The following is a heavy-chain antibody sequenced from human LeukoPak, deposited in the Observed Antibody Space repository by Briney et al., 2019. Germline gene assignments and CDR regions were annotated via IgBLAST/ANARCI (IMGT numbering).Heavy chain of an antibody. CDR2: VSGNGVTT. V-gene: IGHV3-23*01. CDR1: GLTFNNYA. D-gene: IGHD5-18*01. J-gene: IGHJ4*02. Sequence: GGSLRLSCAASGLTFNNYAMAWVRQAPGKGLEWVATVSGNGVTTYYADSVKGRFTISRDNSKSTLYLQMNSLRGEDTAVYYCAGDRFNYGPFDYWGQGTLVTVSS. CDR3: AGDRFNYGPFDY.